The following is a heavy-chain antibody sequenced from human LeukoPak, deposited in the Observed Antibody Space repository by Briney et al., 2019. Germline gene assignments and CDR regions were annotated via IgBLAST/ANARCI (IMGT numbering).Heavy chain of an antibody. CDR1: GFTFRSYG. J-gene: IGHJ4*02. Sequence: GGSLRLFCAASGFTFRSYGMHWVRQAPGKGLEWVAVIWYDGSYEYYADSVRGRFTISRDLSTNTIYLQMDTLRADDTAVYYCARDAGYDSGWTRFDFWGQGTLVTVSS. D-gene: IGHD5-12*01. CDR3: ARDAGYDSGWTRFDF. V-gene: IGHV3-33*01. CDR2: IWYDGSYE.